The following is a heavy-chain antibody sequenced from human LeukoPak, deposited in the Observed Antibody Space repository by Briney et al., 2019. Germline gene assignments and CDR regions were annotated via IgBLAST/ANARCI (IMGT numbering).Heavy chain of an antibody. CDR1: GGSISSYY. Sequence: SETLSLTCTVSGGSISSYYWSWIRQPPGKGLEWIGYIYYSGSTNYNPSLKSRVTISVDTSKNQFSLKLSSVTAADTAVYYCARGTIFGPYYYYYGMDVWGQGTTVTVSS. D-gene: IGHD3-3*01. V-gene: IGHV4-59*01. CDR3: ARGTIFGPYYYYYGMDV. CDR2: IYYSGST. J-gene: IGHJ6*02.